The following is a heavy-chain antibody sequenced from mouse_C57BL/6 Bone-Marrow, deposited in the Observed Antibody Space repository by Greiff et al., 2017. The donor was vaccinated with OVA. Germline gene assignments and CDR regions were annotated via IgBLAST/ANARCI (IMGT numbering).Heavy chain of an antibody. V-gene: IGHV5-9-1*02. J-gene: IGHJ4*01. Sequence: EVNVVESGAGLVKPGGSLKLSCAASGFTFSSYAMSWVRQTPEKRLEWVAYISSGGDYIYYADTVKGRFTLSRDNARNTLYLQMSSLKSEDTAMYYCTRLLDAMDYWGQGTSVTVSS. CDR2: ISSGGDYI. CDR3: TRLLDAMDY. D-gene: IGHD2-1*01. CDR1: GFTFSSYA.